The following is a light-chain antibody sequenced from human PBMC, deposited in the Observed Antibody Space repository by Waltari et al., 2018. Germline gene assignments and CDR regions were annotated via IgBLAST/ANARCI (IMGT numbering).Light chain of an antibody. CDR2: AAA. CDR3: QASYTTPYS. Sequence: DLQMTQSPSSLSASVGDRVTISCRASKNIRSYLSWYQQKPGIAPKFVIYAAATLQSGVPSMFSGSGSGTNFTLTINSLQAEDFATYFCQASYTTPYSFGQGTKVEIK. CDR1: KNIRSY. V-gene: IGKV1-39*01. J-gene: IGKJ2*03.